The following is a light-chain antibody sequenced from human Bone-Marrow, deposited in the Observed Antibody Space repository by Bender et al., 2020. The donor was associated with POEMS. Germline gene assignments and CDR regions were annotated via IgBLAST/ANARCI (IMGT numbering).Light chain of an antibody. J-gene: IGLJ1*01. CDR2: GYN. Sequence: QSVLTQPPSVSGAPGQRVTISCTGSSSNTGSGYDINWYQHLPGTAPKLLIYGYNNRPSGVPDRFSGSKSGTSASLAISGLQPEDEADYYCSSYTTRSTPVFGTGTKVTVL. V-gene: IGLV1-40*01. CDR1: SSNTGSGYD. CDR3: SSYTTRSTPV.